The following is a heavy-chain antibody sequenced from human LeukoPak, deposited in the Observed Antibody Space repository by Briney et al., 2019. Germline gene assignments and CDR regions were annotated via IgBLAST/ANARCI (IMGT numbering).Heavy chain of an antibody. V-gene: IGHV3-21*01. CDR2: ISSSSSYI. CDR1: GFTFSSYS. CDR3: ARDTHRTSDAFDI. J-gene: IGHJ3*02. Sequence: GGSLRLSCAASGFTFSSYSMNWVRQAPGKGLEWVSSISSSSSYIYYADSVKGRFTISRDNAKNSLYLQMNSLRAEDTAVYYCARDTHRTSDAFDIWGQGTMVTVSS.